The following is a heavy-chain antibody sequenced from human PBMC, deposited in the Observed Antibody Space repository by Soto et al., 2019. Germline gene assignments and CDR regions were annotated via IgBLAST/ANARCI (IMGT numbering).Heavy chain of an antibody. J-gene: IGHJ6*02. CDR1: GFSCKRYW. V-gene: IGHV3-74*01. CDR3: GKGKELGVVRYGLDA. CDR2: FGGDENYT. Sequence: GSLRLSCGAPGFSCKRYWMHWVRQAPGKGLVWLSRFGGDENYTDYADSVRGRFTISRDIAKNTIYLQMNSLRAEDTAVYYCGKGKELGVVRYGLDAWGQGTTVTVSS. D-gene: IGHD3-3*01.